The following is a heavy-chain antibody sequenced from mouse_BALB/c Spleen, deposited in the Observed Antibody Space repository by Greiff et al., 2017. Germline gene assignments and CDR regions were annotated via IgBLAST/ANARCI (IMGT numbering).Heavy chain of an antibody. Sequence: VKLMESGAELAKPGASVKMSCKASGYTFTSYWMHWVKQRPGQGLEWIGYINPSTGYTEYNQKFKDKATLTADKSSSTAYMQLSSLTSEDSAVYYCARWDYDYDVGYWGQGTTLTVSS. V-gene: IGHV1-7*01. CDR3: ARWDYDYDVGY. CDR1: GYTFTSYW. D-gene: IGHD2-4*01. J-gene: IGHJ2*01. CDR2: INPSTGYT.